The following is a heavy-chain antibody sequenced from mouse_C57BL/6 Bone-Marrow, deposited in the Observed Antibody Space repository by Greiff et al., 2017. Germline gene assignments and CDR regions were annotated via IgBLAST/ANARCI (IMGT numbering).Heavy chain of an antibody. Sequence: EVQLQQSGGGLVQPGGSMKLSCVASGFTFSNYWMNWVRQSPEKGLEWVAQIRLKSDNYATPYAESVKGRFTISRDDSKRSVYLQMNNLRAEDTGIYYCKLWFAYWGQGTLVTVSA. CDR2: IRLKSDNYAT. CDR1: GFTFSNYW. V-gene: IGHV6-3*01. J-gene: IGHJ3*01. CDR3: KLWFAY.